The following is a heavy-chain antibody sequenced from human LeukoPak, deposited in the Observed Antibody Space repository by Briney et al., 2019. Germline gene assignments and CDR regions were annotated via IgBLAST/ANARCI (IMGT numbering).Heavy chain of an antibody. Sequence: ASVKASCKASGYTFTSYYMHWVRQAPGQGLEWMGIINPSGGSTSYAQKFQGRVTITRDTSASTAYMELSSLRSEDTAVYYCARWDYDILTGYSGAFDIWGQGTMVTVSS. D-gene: IGHD3-9*01. V-gene: IGHV1-46*01. CDR3: ARWDYDILTGYSGAFDI. J-gene: IGHJ3*02. CDR1: GYTFTSYY. CDR2: INPSGGST.